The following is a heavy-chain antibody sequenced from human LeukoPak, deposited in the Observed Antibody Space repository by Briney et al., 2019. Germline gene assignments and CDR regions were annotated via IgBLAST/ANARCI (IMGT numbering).Heavy chain of an antibody. CDR3: ATDHYGSGSYYYYYGMDV. D-gene: IGHD3-10*01. J-gene: IGHJ6*02. Sequence: ASVKVSCKVSGYTLTELSMHWVRQAPGKGLEWMGGFDPEDGETIYAQKFQGRVTMTEDTSTDTAYMELSSLRSGDTAVYYCATDHYGSGSYYYYYGMDVWGQGTTVTVSS. CDR1: GYTLTELS. CDR2: FDPEDGET. V-gene: IGHV1-24*01.